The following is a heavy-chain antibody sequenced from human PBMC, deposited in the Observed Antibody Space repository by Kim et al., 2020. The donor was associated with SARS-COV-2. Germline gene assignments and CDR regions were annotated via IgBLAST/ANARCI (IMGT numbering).Heavy chain of an antibody. CDR1: GFTFNSFV. CDR3: AKDAGEGRVYFDD. Sequence: GSLRLSCAASGFTFNSFVMGWVRQAPGKGLEWVAVINGRGNTTYYADSVQGRFTISRDNSKSTLYLQMDSLSAEDTALYYCAKDAGEGRVYFDDWGQGTLVSVSS. V-gene: IGHV3-23*01. J-gene: IGHJ4*02. D-gene: IGHD3-10*01. CDR2: INGRGNTT.